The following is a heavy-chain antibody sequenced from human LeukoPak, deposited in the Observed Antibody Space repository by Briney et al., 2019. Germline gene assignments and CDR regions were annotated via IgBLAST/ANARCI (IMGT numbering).Heavy chain of an antibody. CDR2: ISAYNGNT. D-gene: IGHD3-10*01. Sequence: ASVKVSCKASGYTFTSYGISWVRQAPGQGLEWMGWISAYNGNTNYAQKLQGRVTMTTDTSASTAYMELRSLRPDDTAVYYCATCTMVRGVILLGFDYWGQGTLVTVSS. V-gene: IGHV1-18*04. J-gene: IGHJ4*02. CDR1: GYTFTSYG. CDR3: ATCTMVRGVILLGFDY.